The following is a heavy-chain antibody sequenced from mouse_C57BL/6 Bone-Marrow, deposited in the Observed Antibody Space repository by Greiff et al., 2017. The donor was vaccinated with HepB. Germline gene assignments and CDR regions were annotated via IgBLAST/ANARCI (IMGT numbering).Heavy chain of an antibody. CDR2: IYPGDGDT. Sequence: VQLQQSGPELVKPGASVKISCKASGYAFSSSWMNWVKQRPGKGLEWIGRIYPGDGDTNYNGKFKGKATLTADKSSSTAYMQLSSLTSEESAVYFCARSIYYYGSPYAMDYWGQGTSVTVSS. V-gene: IGHV1-82*01. J-gene: IGHJ4*01. D-gene: IGHD1-1*01. CDR1: GYAFSSSW. CDR3: ARSIYYYGSPYAMDY.